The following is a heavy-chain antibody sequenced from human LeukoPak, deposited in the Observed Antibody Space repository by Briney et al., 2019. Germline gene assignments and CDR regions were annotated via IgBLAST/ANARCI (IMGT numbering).Heavy chain of an antibody. CDR1: GFIFGDYA. CDR3: TRDPYDTSGEFDY. V-gene: IGHV3-49*04. Sequence: PGGSLRLSCTVSGFIFGDYAMSWVRQAPGKGLEWIGFIRSKTYGGTTKYTASVKGRFTISRDDSKSIAYPQMNSLKTEDTAVYYCTRDPYDTSGEFDYWGQGTLVTVSS. D-gene: IGHD3-22*01. J-gene: IGHJ4*02. CDR2: IRSKTYGGTT.